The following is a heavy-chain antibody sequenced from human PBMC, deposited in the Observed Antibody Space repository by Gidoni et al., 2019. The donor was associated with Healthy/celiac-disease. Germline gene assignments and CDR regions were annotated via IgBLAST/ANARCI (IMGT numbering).Heavy chain of an antibody. D-gene: IGHD3-22*01. Sequence: QVQLVQSGAAVKKPGASVKVSCKASGYTFTSYGISWVRQAPGQGLEWMGCISAYNGNTNYAQKLQGRVTMTTDTSTSTAYMELRSLRSDDTAVYYCARDLGYYYDSSGYYLVDYWGQGTLVTVSS. V-gene: IGHV1-18*01. CDR2: ISAYNGNT. CDR3: ARDLGYYYDSSGYYLVDY. J-gene: IGHJ4*02. CDR1: GYTFTSYG.